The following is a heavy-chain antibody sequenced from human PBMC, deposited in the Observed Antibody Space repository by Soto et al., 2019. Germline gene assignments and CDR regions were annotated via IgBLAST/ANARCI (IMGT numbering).Heavy chain of an antibody. J-gene: IGHJ4*02. CDR2: IYYSGNT. V-gene: IGHV4-39*02. CDR3: AREVVGATTKTGMRIDY. CDR1: GDSISSSRYY. Sequence: SETLSLTCAVSGDSISSSRYYWGWVRQPPGKGLEWIGSIYYSGNTYYNPSLKSRVTIFVDTSKNQFSLKLSSVTAADTAVYYCAREVVGATTKTGMRIDYWGQGTLVTVSS. D-gene: IGHD1-26*01.